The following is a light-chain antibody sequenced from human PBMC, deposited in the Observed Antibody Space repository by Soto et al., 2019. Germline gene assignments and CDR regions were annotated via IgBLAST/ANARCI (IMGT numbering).Light chain of an antibody. CDR3: QQYYSYVT. V-gene: IGKV1-8*01. CDR2: AAS. CDR1: QGISSY. J-gene: IGKJ4*01. Sequence: AIRMTQSPSSFSASTGDRVTITCRASQGISSYLAWYQQKPGKAPKLLIYAASTLQSGVPSRFSGSGSGTDFTLTISRLQSEDFATYYCQQYYSYVTFGGGTKVEIK.